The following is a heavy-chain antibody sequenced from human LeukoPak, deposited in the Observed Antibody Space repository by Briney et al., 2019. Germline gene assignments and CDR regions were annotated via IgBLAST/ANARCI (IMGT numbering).Heavy chain of an antibody. CDR1: GYTFTGYY. CDR2: INPNSGGT. J-gene: IGHJ6*03. V-gene: IGHV1-2*02. CDR3: ARGVTGIYYYYYMDV. Sequence: ASVKVSCKASGYTFTGYYMHWVRQAPGQGLEWMGWINPNSGGTNYAQKFQGRVTMTRDTSISTAYMELSGLRSDDTAVYYCARGVTGIYYYYYMDVWGKGTTVTASS. D-gene: IGHD3-10*01.